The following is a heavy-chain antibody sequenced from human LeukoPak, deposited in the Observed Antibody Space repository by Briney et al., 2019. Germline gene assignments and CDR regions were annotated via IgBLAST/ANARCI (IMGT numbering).Heavy chain of an antibody. J-gene: IGHJ6*03. D-gene: IGHD2-2*02. CDR2: IIPMLGIP. Sequence: SVKVSCKVKASGGTFSSYAISWVRQAPGQGLEWMGRIIPMLGIPDYAQKFQGRVTITADRSTSTAYMELSSLRSEDTAVYYCARVGGYCSSTSCYTEGYYYYYYMDVWGKGTTVTVSS. CDR1: GGTFSSYA. V-gene: IGHV1-69*04. CDR3: ARVGGYCSSTSCYTEGYYYYYYMDV.